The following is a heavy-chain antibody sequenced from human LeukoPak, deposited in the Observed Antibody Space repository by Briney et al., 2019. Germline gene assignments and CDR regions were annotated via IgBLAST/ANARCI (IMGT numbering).Heavy chain of an antibody. V-gene: IGHV4-61*02. J-gene: IGHJ4*02. CDR3: ARVKWLRSGGLFDY. CDR2: IYTSGST. D-gene: IGHD5-12*01. CDR1: GGSISVSSYY. Sequence: SETLSLTCTVSGGSISVSSYYWSWIRQPAGKGLEWIGRIYTSGSTNYNPSLKSRVTMSVDTSKNQFSLKLSSVTAADTAVYYCARVKWLRSGGLFDYWGQGTLVTVSS.